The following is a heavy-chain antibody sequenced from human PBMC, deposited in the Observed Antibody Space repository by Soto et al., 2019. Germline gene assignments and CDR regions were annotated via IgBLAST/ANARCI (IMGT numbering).Heavy chain of an antibody. V-gene: IGHV3-33*01. Sequence: QVQLVESGGGVFQPGRSLRLSCAASGFTFNNYAIHWVRQAPGKGLEWVAVIWHDGTKKFYADSVKGRFTISRDNSKNTLYLQMNILRAEDTALYYCVRDSSSSSDDFDYWGQGTLVTVSS. J-gene: IGHJ4*02. D-gene: IGHD6-6*01. CDR1: GFTFNNYA. CDR2: IWHDGTKK. CDR3: VRDSSSSSDDFDY.